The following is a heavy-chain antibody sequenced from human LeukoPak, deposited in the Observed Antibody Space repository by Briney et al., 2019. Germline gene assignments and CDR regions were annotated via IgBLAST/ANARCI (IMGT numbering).Heavy chain of an antibody. CDR3: PRRSVVGVHWGKITAFDI. CDR2: FYTRGST. Sequence: SETLSLTCTVFGGSISSYYWSWIRRSAGKGLEWIGRFYTRGSTNYNPALKSPVTMSVDTSTNQCSLKLSSGTAADTAVYDCPRRSVVGVHWGKITAFDIWGQGTMVTVSS. J-gene: IGHJ3*02. V-gene: IGHV4-4*07. CDR1: GGSISSYY. D-gene: IGHD2-21*01.